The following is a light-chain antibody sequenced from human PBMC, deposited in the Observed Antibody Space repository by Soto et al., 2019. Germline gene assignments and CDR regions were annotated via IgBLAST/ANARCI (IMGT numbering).Light chain of an antibody. Sequence: AIQMTQSPSSLSASVGDRVTITCRASQGIGNDLGWYQQKPGKAPKPLIYDASSLQIGVPSRFSGSGSGTDFTLTVSNLQPEDFATYYCLQDNNYPLTFDQGTKVEIK. J-gene: IGKJ1*01. V-gene: IGKV1-6*01. CDR3: LQDNNYPLT. CDR2: DAS. CDR1: QGIGND.